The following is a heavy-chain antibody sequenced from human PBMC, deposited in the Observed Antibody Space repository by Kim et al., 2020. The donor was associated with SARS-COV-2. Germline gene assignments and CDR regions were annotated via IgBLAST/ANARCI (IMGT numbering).Heavy chain of an antibody. D-gene: IGHD3-10*01. J-gene: IGHJ6*02. CDR1: GFTFSRYA. CDR3: ANYLWFRRQKASFYYYFCRMDV. Sequence: GGSLRLSCAASGFTFSRYAMSWVRQAPGKGLEWVSAICGSGGSTYYADSVKGRFTISRDNSKNTLYLQMNSLRAEDTAVYYCANYLWFRRQKASFYYYFCRMDVWGEGSTFTLS. V-gene: IGHV3-23*01. CDR2: ICGSGGST.